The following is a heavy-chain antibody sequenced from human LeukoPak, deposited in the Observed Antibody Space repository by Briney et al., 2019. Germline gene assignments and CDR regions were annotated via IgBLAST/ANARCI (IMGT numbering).Heavy chain of an antibody. CDR3: AKATMIVVGPCFDY. D-gene: IGHD3-22*01. V-gene: IGHV3-23*01. J-gene: IGHJ4*02. Sequence: PGGSLRLSRAASGFTFSSYAMSWVRQAPGKGLEWVSAISGSGGSTYYADSVKGRFTISRDNSKNTLYLQMNSLRAEDTAVYYCAKATMIVVGPCFDYWGQGTLVTVSS. CDR1: GFTFSSYA. CDR2: ISGSGGST.